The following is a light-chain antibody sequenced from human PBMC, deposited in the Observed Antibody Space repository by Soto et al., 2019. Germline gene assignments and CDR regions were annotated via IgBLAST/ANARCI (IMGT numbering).Light chain of an antibody. V-gene: IGLV2-14*01. CDR3: NSYTRSSTLYV. CDR2: EVS. J-gene: IGLJ1*01. CDR1: SSDVGGYNY. Sequence: QSALTQPASVSGSPGQSITISCTGTSSDVGGYNYVSWYQQHPGKAPKLMIDEVSNRPSGVSNRFSGSNSGNTASLTISGVQAEDEADYYCNSYTRSSTLYVFGTGTKVTVL.